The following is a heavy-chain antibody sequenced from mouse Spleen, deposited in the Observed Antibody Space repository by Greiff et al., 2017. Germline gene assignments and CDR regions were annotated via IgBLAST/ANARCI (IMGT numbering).Heavy chain of an antibody. J-gene: IGHJ4*01. CDR2: IWGDGST. D-gene: IGHD2-3*01. CDR3: ARDSYDGYHLYAMDY. Sequence: VQLVESGPGLVAPSQSLSITCTVSGFSLTGYGVNWVRQPPGKGLEWLGMIWGDGSTDYNSALKSRLSISKDNSKSQVFLKMISLQTDDTARYYCARDSYDGYHLYAMDYWGQGTSVTVSS. CDR1: GFSLTGYG. V-gene: IGHV2-6-7*01.